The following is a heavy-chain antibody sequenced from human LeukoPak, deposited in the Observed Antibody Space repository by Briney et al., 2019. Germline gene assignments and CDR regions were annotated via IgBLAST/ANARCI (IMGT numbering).Heavy chain of an antibody. V-gene: IGHV1-46*01. J-gene: IGHJ6*02. CDR2: INPSGGNT. D-gene: IGHD3-3*01. Sequence: GASVKVSCKASGYIFTSFYMHWVRQAPGQGLEWMGIINPSGGNTGYAQKFQGRVTMTRDTSTSTVYMELSSLRSEDTAVYYCARGGELRWLDDFWLYYGMDVWGQGTTVTVSS. CDR3: ARGGELRWLDDFWLYYGMDV. CDR1: GYIFTSFY.